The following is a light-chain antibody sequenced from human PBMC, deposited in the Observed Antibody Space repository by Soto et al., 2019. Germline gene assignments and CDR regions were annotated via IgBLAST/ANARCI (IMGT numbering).Light chain of an antibody. CDR2: YNN. Sequence: QSVLTPPPSASGNAGQVVTISCSGGDSNIGSNSVYWYQHLPRMAPKLLIYYNNQRPSGVPDRFSGSRSGTSASLAIVGLRSEDEAVYYCAAWGASLSACVFGNGTKVTVL. CDR3: AAWGASLSACV. V-gene: IGLV1-47*02. J-gene: IGLJ1*01. CDR1: DSNIGSNS.